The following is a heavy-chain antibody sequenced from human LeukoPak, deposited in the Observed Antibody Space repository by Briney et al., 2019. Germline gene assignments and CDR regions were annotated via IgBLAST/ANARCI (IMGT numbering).Heavy chain of an antibody. V-gene: IGHV1-69*04. CDR3: ARDLPPITMVRDNWFDP. J-gene: IGHJ5*02. CDR1: GGTFSSYA. Sequence: GASVKVSCKASGGTFSSYAISWVRQAPGQGLEWMGRIIPILGIANYAQKFQGRVTITADKSTSTAYMELSSLRSEDTAVYYCARDLPPITMVRDNWFDPWGQGTLVTVSS. CDR2: IIPILGIA. D-gene: IGHD3-10*01.